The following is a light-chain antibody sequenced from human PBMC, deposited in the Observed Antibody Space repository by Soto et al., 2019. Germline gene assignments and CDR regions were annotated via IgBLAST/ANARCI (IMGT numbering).Light chain of an antibody. CDR2: KAS. J-gene: IGKJ2*01. V-gene: IGKV1-5*03. CDR1: QNVSNW. Sequence: DVEMTQSPSTLPTSIGDRVTINCRASQNVSNWLSWYQQKPGKAPKRMIYKASRLESGVPSRFSASGSGTGFPLTINSLQSDDFATYFCKQYSTESTFGQGTKLEIK. CDR3: KQYSTEST.